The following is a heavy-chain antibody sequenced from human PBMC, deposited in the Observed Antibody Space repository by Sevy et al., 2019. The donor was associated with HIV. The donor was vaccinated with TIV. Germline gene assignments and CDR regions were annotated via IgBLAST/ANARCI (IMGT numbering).Heavy chain of an antibody. CDR3: ARLSYYYDSSGYSHFDY. V-gene: IGHV3-7*03. CDR1: GFTFSSYW. CDR2: IKQDGSEK. D-gene: IGHD3-22*01. Sequence: GGSLRLSCAASGFTFSSYWMSWVRQAPGKGLEWVANIKQDGSEKYYVGSVKGRFTISRDNAKNSLYLQMNSLRAEDTAVYYCARLSYYYDSSGYSHFDYWGQGTLVTVSS. J-gene: IGHJ4*02.